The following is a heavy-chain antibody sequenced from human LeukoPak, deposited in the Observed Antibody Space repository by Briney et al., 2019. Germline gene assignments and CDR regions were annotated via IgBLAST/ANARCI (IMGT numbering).Heavy chain of an antibody. Sequence: SETLSLTCTVSGGSISSNSYYWGWIRQPPGKGLEWIGSIYYSGSTYYNPSLKSRVTISVDTSKNQFSLKLSSVTAADTAVYYCARLRRTMYSSSWPRAFDIWGQGTMVTVSS. CDR2: IYYSGST. CDR1: GGSISSNSYY. CDR3: ARLRRTMYSSSWPRAFDI. D-gene: IGHD6-13*01. J-gene: IGHJ3*02. V-gene: IGHV4-39*07.